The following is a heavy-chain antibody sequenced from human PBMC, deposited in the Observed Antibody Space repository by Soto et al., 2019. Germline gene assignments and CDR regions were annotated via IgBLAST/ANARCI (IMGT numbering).Heavy chain of an antibody. J-gene: IGHJ6*02. CDR3: FKFNAAIYFLGLGV. D-gene: IGHD3-3*01. CDR2: VSKTSSTI. V-gene: IGHV3-48*01. Sequence: GGSLRLSCAASGFLFSSLDMSWVRQAPGKGLEWVSYVSKTSSTIYYADSVRGRFTISRDNAKNALYLDMNSLRAEDSAVYFCFKFNAAIYFLGLGVWGQGTPVPV. CDR1: GFLFSSLD.